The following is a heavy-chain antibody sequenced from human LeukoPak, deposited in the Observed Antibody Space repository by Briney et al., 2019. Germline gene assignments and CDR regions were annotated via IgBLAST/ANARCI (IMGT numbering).Heavy chain of an antibody. D-gene: IGHD5-24*01. CDR3: AREGMATIYAFDI. J-gene: IGHJ3*02. Sequence: SETLSLTCTVSGGSISSSSYFWGWIRQPPGKGLEWIGSIHYSGSTYYNPSLKSRVTISVDTSKNQFSLKLSSVTAADTAVYYCAREGMATIYAFDIWGQGTMVTVSS. CDR1: GGSISSSSYF. CDR2: IHYSGST. V-gene: IGHV4-39*07.